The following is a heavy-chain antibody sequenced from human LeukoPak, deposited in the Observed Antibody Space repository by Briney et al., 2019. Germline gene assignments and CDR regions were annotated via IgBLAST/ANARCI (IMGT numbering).Heavy chain of an antibody. J-gene: IGHJ6*02. V-gene: IGHV3-23*01. CDR2: ISGNGGST. Sequence: GGSLRLSCAASGFTFSNYAMSWVRQAPGKWLEWVSGISGNGGSTYYADSLKGRFTISRDNSKNTLYLQMNSLRAGDTAVYYCAKPTTVTADYYYGSDVWGQGTTVTVSS. CDR3: AKPTTVTADYYYGSDV. CDR1: GFTFSNYA. D-gene: IGHD4-17*01.